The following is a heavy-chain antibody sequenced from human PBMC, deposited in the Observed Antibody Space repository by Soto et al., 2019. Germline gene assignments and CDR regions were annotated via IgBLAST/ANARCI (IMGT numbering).Heavy chain of an antibody. CDR1: GFTFSSYA. D-gene: IGHD2-21*01. V-gene: IGHV3-64*01. Sequence: EVQLVESGGGLVQPGGSLRLSCAASGFTFSSYAMHWVSQAPGKGLEYVSDITSNGGNTDYASSVKGRFTISRDNSNNTLYLQMGSLRAEDMAVYYCARRIPFGYGMDVWGQGTTVTVSS. CDR3: ARRIPFGYGMDV. CDR2: ITSNGGNT. J-gene: IGHJ6*02.